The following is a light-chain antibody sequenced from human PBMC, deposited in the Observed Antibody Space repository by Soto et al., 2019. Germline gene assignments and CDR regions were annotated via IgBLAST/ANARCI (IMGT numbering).Light chain of an antibody. J-gene: IGKJ1*01. V-gene: IGKV3-20*01. CDR3: HQYGDRMT. Sequence: EIVLTQSPGTLSLSPGERATLSCRASQSVAGSYLAWYQQKPGQAPRLLIYGASSRATGIPDRFSGSVSGTDFTLTISRLEPEDFAVYSCHQYGDRMTFGQGTKVDIK. CDR1: QSVAGSY. CDR2: GAS.